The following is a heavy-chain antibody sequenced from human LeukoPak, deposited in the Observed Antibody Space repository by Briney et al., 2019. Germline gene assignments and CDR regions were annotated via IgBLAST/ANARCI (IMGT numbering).Heavy chain of an antibody. CDR2: IYYSGST. D-gene: IGHD3-16*01. Sequence: SETLSLTCTVSGGSISSGGYYWSWIRQHPGKGLEWIGYIYYSGSTYYNPSLKSRVTISVDTSKNQFSLKLSSVTAADTAVYYCAGGASVLRISWAFDIWGQGTMVTVSS. CDR1: GGSISSGGYY. J-gene: IGHJ3*02. V-gene: IGHV4-31*03. CDR3: AGGASVLRISWAFDI.